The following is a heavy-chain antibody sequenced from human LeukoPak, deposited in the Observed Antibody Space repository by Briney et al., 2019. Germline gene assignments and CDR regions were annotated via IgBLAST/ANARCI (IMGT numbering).Heavy chain of an antibody. CDR1: GGSISSSSYY. D-gene: IGHD3-3*01. J-gene: IGHJ4*02. V-gene: IGHV4-39*01. CDR2: IYYSGST. Sequence: SETLSLTCTVSGGSISSSSYYWGWIRQPPGKGLEWIGRIYYSGSTYYNPSLKSRVTISVDTSKNQFSLKLSSVTAADTAVYYCARHPWSIWSGYSLDYWGQGTLVTVSS. CDR3: ARHPWSIWSGYSLDY.